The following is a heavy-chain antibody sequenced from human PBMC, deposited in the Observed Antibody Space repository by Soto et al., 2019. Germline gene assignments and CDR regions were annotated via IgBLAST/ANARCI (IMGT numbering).Heavy chain of an antibody. V-gene: IGHV4-59*01. CDR1: GGSISSYY. Sequence: SETLSLTCTVSGGSISSYYWSWIRQPPGKGLEWIGYIYYSGSTNYNPSLKSRVTISVDTSKNQFSLKLSSVTAADTAVYYCAITGSSFDFDIWGQGTMVTVSS. CDR3: AITGSSFDFDI. J-gene: IGHJ3*02. D-gene: IGHD3-9*01. CDR2: IYYSGST.